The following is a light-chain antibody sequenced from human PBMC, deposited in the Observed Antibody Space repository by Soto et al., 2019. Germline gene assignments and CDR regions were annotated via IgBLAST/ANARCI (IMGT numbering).Light chain of an antibody. Sequence: QSVLTQPPSVSGAPGQRVTISCTGSSSNIGAGYDVHWYQQLPGTAPKLLIYGNSNRPSGVPDRFSGSKSGTSASLAITGLKAEDEADYYCQSYDSSLISYVFGTGTKVTVL. V-gene: IGLV1-40*01. CDR1: SSNIGAGYD. CDR2: GNS. CDR3: QSYDSSLISYV. J-gene: IGLJ1*01.